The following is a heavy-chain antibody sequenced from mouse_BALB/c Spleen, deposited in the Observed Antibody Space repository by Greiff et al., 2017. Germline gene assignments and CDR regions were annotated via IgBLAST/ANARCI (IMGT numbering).Heavy chain of an antibody. J-gene: IGHJ2*01. D-gene: IGHD2-2*01. Sequence: EVQGVESGGGLVKPGGSLKLSCAASGFTFSSYAMSWVRQSPEKRLEWVAEISSGGSYTYYPDTVTGRFTISRDNAKNTLYLEMSSLRSEDTAMYYCARLIYYGYDEGYYFDYWGQGTTLTVSS. V-gene: IGHV5-9-4*01. CDR1: GFTFSSYA. CDR3: ARLIYYGYDEGYYFDY. CDR2: ISSGGSYT.